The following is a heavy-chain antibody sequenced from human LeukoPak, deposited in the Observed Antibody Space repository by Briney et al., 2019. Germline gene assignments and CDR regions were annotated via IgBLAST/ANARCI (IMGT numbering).Heavy chain of an antibody. D-gene: IGHD2-15*01. V-gene: IGHV4-59*08. CDR1: GGSISNYY. CDR3: ARHECGGSCYPEDY. Sequence: ASETLSLTRTVSGGSISNYYWSWIRQSPGKGLEWIGYIYYTGNTNYNPSLESRVIISVDTSKNQFSLKLSSVTAADTAVYYCARHECGGSCYPEDYWGQGTLVTVSS. J-gene: IGHJ4*02. CDR2: IYYTGNT.